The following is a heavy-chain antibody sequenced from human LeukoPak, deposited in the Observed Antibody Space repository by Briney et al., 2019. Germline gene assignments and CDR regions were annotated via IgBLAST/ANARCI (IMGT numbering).Heavy chain of an antibody. CDR1: GYTFTGYY. Sequence: ASVKVSCKASGYTFTGYYIHWVRQAPGQGLEWMAWISPKSGGTDYAQKFQGRVTMTRDTSISTVYMELSRLRSDDTAVYYCTRNRQEGLLDADPSFDPWGQGTLVTVSS. CDR3: TRNRQEGLLDADPSFDP. D-gene: IGHD1-26*01. CDR2: ISPKSGGT. V-gene: IGHV1-2*02. J-gene: IGHJ5*02.